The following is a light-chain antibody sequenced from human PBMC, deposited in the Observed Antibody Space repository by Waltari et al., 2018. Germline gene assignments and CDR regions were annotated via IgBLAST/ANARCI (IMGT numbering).Light chain of an antibody. V-gene: IGLV6-57*01. CDR3: QSYDTSNRV. Sequence: EAAGRCPATVSDQENHRRSGVPDRFSGSIDSSSNSASLTLSGLKTEDEADYYCQSYDTSNRVFGGGTKVTVL. CDR2: QEN. J-gene: IGLJ3*02.